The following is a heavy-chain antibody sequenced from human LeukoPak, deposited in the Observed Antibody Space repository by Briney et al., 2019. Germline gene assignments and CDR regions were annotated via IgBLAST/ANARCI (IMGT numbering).Heavy chain of an antibody. V-gene: IGHV5-51*01. J-gene: IGHJ4*02. CDR1: GYSFTRYW. CDR3: ARLHGSSLPRVFDF. D-gene: IGHD6-6*01. CDR2: IYPGDSDS. Sequence: GESLKISCKGSGYSFTRYWIGWVRQMPGKGLEWMGIIYPGDSDSRYSPSFQGQVIVSVDKSISTAYLQWSSLKASDTAMYYCARLHGSSLPRVFDFWGQGTLVTVSS.